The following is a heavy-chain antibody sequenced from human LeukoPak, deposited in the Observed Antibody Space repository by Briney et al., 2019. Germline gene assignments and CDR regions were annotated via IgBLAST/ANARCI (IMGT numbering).Heavy chain of an antibody. CDR3: ARDRFYDSAFDY. V-gene: IGHV4-4*02. Sequence: PSETLSLTCAISGGSISSSNWWTWVRQPPGKGLEWVGEIYLRGNTNYNPSLESRVTISVDESKTQLSLRLESVTAADTAVYYCARDRFYDSAFDYWGQGTLVTVSS. CDR1: GGSISSSNW. D-gene: IGHD3-22*01. CDR2: IYLRGNT. J-gene: IGHJ4*02.